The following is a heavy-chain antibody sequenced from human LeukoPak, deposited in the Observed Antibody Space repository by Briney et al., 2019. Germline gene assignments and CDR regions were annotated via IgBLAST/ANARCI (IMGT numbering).Heavy chain of an antibody. CDR3: AREYYYDSSGYYYPDAFDI. J-gene: IGHJ3*02. CDR1: GYTFTSYD. D-gene: IGHD3-22*01. CDR2: MNPKNANT. V-gene: IGHV1-8*01. Sequence: ASVKVSCKASGYTFTSYDINWVRQAPGQGLEWVGWMNPKNANTGYAQKFQGRVTMTRSTSISTAYMELSSLRSEDTAVYYCAREYYYDSSGYYYPDAFDIWGQGTMVTVSS.